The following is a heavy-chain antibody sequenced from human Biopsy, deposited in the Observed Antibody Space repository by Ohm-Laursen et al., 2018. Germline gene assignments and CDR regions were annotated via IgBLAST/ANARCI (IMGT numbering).Heavy chain of an antibody. J-gene: IGHJ4*02. CDR3: ARVVGAATGFDQ. D-gene: IGHD1-26*01. CDR2: IWSSGTT. V-gene: IGHV4-59*01. CDR1: GGSISGYY. Sequence: ETLSLTCSISGGSISGYYWNWIRQSPGKGLEWIGYIWSSGTTDYNPSLQSRVSMSLELSTDQFSLKVDSVTAADTAVYYCARVVGAATGFDQWGQGIPVTVSS.